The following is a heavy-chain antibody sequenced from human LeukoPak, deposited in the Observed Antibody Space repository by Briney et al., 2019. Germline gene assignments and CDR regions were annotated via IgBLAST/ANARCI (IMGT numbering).Heavy chain of an antibody. V-gene: IGHV1-2*02. CDR2: INPNSGGT. J-gene: IGHJ6*02. CDR1: GYTVTGYY. CDR3: ARDQGLGLWGMDV. Sequence: ASVKVSCKASGYTVTGYYMHWVRQAPGQGLEWMGWINPNSGGTNYAQKFQGRVTMTRDTSISTAYMELSRLRSDDTAVYYCARDQGLGLWGMDVWGQGTTVTVSS. D-gene: IGHD6-19*01.